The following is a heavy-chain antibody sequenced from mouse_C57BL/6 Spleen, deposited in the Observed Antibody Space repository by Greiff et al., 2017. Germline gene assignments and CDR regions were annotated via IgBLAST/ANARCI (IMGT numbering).Heavy chain of an antibody. CDR3: ARPIYDDDGPWFAY. J-gene: IGHJ3*01. CDR2: IYPGSGST. Sequence: VKLQQPGAELVKPGASVKMSCKASGYTFTSYWITWVKQRPGQGLEWIGDIYPGSGSTNYNEKFKSKATRTVDTSSSTAYMQLSSLTSDDSAVYYGARPIYDDDGPWFAYWGQGTLVTVSA. V-gene: IGHV1-55*01. CDR1: GYTFTSYW. D-gene: IGHD2-4*01.